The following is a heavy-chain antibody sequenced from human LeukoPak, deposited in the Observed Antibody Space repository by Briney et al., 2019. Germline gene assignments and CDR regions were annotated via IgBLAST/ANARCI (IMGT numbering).Heavy chain of an antibody. V-gene: IGHV3-23*01. J-gene: IGHJ5*02. CDR2: ISGSAVTT. D-gene: IGHD3-3*01. CDR1: GFTFTSYA. Sequence: GGSLRLSCAASGFTFTSYAMSWVRQAPGKGLEWVSAISGSAVTTYYADPVKGRFTISRDNSKNTLYLQMNSLRAEDTAVYYCARIWSTIFGVVTPWGQGTLVTVSS. CDR3: ARIWSTIFGVVTP.